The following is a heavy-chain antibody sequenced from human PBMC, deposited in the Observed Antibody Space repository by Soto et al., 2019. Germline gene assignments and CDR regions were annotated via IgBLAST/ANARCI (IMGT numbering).Heavy chain of an antibody. Sequence: QVQLQESGPGLVKPSQTLSLTCTVSGGSIRSVDSYWSWIRQPPGKDLEWIGYIYYSGTTYHNPSRKSRVTISLDTYKNHFSLNLISVTAADTAVYYCARTRFSDNSDTDYWGQGTLVTVSS. CDR1: GGSIRSVDSY. J-gene: IGHJ4*02. CDR2: IYYSGTT. V-gene: IGHV4-30-4*01. D-gene: IGHD3-22*01. CDR3: ARTRFSDNSDTDY.